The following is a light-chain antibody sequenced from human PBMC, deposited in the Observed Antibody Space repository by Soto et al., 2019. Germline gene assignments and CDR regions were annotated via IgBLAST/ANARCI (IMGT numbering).Light chain of an antibody. CDR3: SSYAGSNWYV. J-gene: IGLJ1*01. Sequence: LTQPPSASGSPGQAVTISCTGPNSDVGGYNYVSWYQQYPGKAPKLIIYEVNERPSGVPDRFSGSKSGNTASLTVSGLQTADEADYYCSSYAGSNWYVFGTGTKVTVL. CDR2: EVN. V-gene: IGLV2-8*01. CDR1: NSDVGGYNY.